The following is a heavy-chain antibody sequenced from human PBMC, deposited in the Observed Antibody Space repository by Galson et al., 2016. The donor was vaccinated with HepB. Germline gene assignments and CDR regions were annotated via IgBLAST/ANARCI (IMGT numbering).Heavy chain of an antibody. V-gene: IGHV3-7*03. CDR2: IREDGREQ. Sequence: SLRLSCAASGFTFSNYWMKWVRHVPGKGMECVANIREDGREQFYVDSVKGRFTISRDNAEKSLYLQMNNLRVDDTAVYYCARGGPFCGGDCYDYWGQGMLVTVSP. CDR3: ARGGPFCGGDCYDY. D-gene: IGHD2-21*01. J-gene: IGHJ4*02. CDR1: GFTFSNYW.